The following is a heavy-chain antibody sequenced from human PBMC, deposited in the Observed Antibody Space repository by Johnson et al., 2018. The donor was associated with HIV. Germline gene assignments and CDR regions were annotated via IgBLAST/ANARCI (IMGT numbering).Heavy chain of an antibody. D-gene: IGHD3-16*01. CDR2: ISSNGGST. Sequence: VQLVESGGGLVQPGGSLRLSCAASGFTFSSYAMHWVRQAPGKGLEYVSAISSNGGSTYYANSVKGRFTISRDNSKNTLYLQMGSLRAEDMAVDYCASDLGGHAFAIWGQGTKFTVSS. J-gene: IGHJ3*02. CDR3: ASDLGGHAFAI. CDR1: GFTFSSYA. V-gene: IGHV3-64*01.